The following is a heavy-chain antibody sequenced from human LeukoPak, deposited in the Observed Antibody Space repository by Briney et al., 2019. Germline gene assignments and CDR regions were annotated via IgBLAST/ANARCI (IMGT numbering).Heavy chain of an antibody. J-gene: IGHJ4*02. CDR3: ARGFWSGYSTDY. D-gene: IGHD3-3*01. V-gene: IGHV1-69*05. CDR1: GGTFSSYA. CDR2: IIPIFGTA. Sequence: ASVKVSCKASGGTFSSYAISWVRQAPGKGLEWMGGIIPIFGTANYAQKFQGRVTITTDESTSTAYMELSSLRSEDTAVYYCARGFWSGYSTDYWGQGTLVTVSS.